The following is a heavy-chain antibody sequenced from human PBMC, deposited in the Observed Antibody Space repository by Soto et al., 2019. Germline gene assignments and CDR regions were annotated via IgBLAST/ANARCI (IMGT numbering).Heavy chain of an antibody. Sequence: EVQLLESGGGLVQPGGSLRLSCAASGFTFSSYALSWVRQAPGKGLEWVSSISGSGDNRDYADSVKGRFAISRDNSKNTLFLQMNSLRAEDTAIYYFARGGRWTSLEYWGQGTLVTVSS. CDR3: ARGGRWTSLEY. V-gene: IGHV3-23*01. D-gene: IGHD3-16*01. J-gene: IGHJ4*02. CDR2: ISGSGDNR. CDR1: GFTFSSYA.